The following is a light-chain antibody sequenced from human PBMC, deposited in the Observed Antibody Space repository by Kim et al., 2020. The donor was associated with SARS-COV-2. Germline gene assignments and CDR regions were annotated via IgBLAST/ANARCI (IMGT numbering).Light chain of an antibody. J-gene: IGKJ5*01. CDR3: LQDYNNPFT. CDR2: GAS. V-gene: IGKV1-6*01. CDR1: QDIGCD. Sequence: ASVGDGVTISCRASQDIGCDLAWYQQKPGKAPKVLIYGASNLQTGVPSRFSGSGSGTDFTLTISSLQPEDFATYYCLQDYNNPFTFGQGTRLEIK.